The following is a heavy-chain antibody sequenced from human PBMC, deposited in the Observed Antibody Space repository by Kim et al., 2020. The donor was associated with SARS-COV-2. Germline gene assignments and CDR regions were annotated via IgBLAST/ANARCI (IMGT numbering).Heavy chain of an antibody. V-gene: IGHV4-59*01. D-gene: IGHD3-10*01. J-gene: IGHJ6*02. Sequence: LERRVTISVDTSKTQFSLKLSSVTGADTAVYYCARVRLGWFGESLYGMDVWGQGTTVTVSS. CDR3: ARVRLGWFGESLYGMDV.